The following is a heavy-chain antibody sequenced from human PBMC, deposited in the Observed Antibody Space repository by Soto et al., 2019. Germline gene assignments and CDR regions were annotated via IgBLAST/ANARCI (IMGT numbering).Heavy chain of an antibody. CDR2: MNPFSGNA. V-gene: IGHV1-8*01. CDR3: TRGQGNH. J-gene: IGHJ4*02. CDR1: GYTFTSYD. Sequence: QVQLVQSGAEVKKPGASVRVSCKASGYTFTSYDIYWVRQATGQGIEWMGWMNPFSGNAYYTQKLQDRVIMTRDTSINTAYMEMSGLRSEDTAVYSCTRGQGNHWGQGTLVTVSS.